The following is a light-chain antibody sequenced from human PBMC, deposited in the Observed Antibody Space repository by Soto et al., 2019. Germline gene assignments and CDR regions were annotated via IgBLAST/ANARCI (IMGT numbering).Light chain of an antibody. CDR1: QDISNY. Sequence: DIQMTQSPSSLSASVGDRVTITCQASQDISNYLNWYQQKPGKAPKLLIYDASNLETGVPSRFSASGSGTDFTFTISSLQPEDIETYYCQQYDNRPFTFGPGTKVDIK. J-gene: IGKJ3*01. V-gene: IGKV1-33*01. CDR2: DAS. CDR3: QQYDNRPFT.